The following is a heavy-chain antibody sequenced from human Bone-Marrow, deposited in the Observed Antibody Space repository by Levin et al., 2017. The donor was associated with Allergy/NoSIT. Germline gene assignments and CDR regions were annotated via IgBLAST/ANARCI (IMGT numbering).Heavy chain of an antibody. CDR3: AMGHPQQHLDGYWFGP. D-gene: IGHD1-1*01. J-gene: IGHJ5*02. Sequence: SETLSLTCTVSGASIMSNDYYWSWFRQPPGTGLEWIGIIYYSGSTYFNPSLKNRVTMSKETSQNQFSLTLKSVTAADAGVYYCAMGHPQQHLDGYWFGPWGRGTRVTVSS. V-gene: IGHV4-39*07. CDR2: IYYSGST. CDR1: GASIMSNDYY.